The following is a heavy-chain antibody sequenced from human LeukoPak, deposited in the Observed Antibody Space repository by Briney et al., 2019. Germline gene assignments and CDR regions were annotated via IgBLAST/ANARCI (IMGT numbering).Heavy chain of an antibody. J-gene: IGHJ6*03. D-gene: IGHD3-10*01. V-gene: IGHV4-34*01. CDR3: ARGKRAKNYYGSGSYRNYYYYYMDV. Sequence: PSETLSLTCAVYGGSFSGYYWSWIRQPPGKGLEWIGEINHSGSTNYNPSLKSRVTISVDTSKNQFSLKLSSVTAADTAVYYCARGKRAKNYYGSGSYRNYYYYYMDVWGKGTTVTVSS. CDR2: INHSGST. CDR1: GGSFSGYY.